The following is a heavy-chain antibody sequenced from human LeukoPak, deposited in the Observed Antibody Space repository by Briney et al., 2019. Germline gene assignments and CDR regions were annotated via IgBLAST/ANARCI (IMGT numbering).Heavy chain of an antibody. V-gene: IGHV3-48*02. Sequence: GGSLRLSCAASGFTFSSYSMNWVRQAPGKGLEWVSYISSSSSTIYYADSVKGRFTISRDNAKNPLYLQMNSLRDEDTAVYYCARDPPPVDYYDSSGYYHAFDIWGQGTMVTVSS. J-gene: IGHJ3*02. D-gene: IGHD3-22*01. CDR3: ARDPPPVDYYDSSGYYHAFDI. CDR1: GFTFSSYS. CDR2: ISSSSSTI.